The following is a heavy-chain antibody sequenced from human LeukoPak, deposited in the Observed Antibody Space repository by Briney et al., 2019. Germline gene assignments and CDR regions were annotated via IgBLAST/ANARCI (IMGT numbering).Heavy chain of an antibody. J-gene: IGHJ4*02. Sequence: KPSETLSLTCTVSGGSISSNYWSWIRQPPGKGLEWIGYIYYSGSANYNSSLESRVTLSVDTSKNQFSLKLSSVTAADTAVYYCAREYYGSGNSSPSHSDYWGQGTRVTVSS. V-gene: IGHV4-59*01. D-gene: IGHD3-10*01. CDR3: AREYYGSGNSSPSHSDY. CDR2: IYYSGSA. CDR1: GGSISSNY.